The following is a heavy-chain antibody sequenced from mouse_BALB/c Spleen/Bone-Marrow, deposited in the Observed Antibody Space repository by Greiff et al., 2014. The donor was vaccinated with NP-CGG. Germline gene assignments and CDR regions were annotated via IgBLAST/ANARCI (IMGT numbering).Heavy chain of an antibody. CDR2: IDPSTGYT. V-gene: IGHV1-7*01. CDR1: GYTFTSYW. D-gene: IGHD1-1*01. J-gene: IGHJ3*01. CDR3: AMGYYGSSLVY. Sequence: QVQLQQSGAELAKPGASVKMSCKASGYTFTSYWMHWVKQRPGQGLEWIGYIDPSTGYTEYNQKFKDKATLTADKSSSTAYMQLSSLTSEASAVYYCAMGYYGSSLVYWGQGTLVTVSA.